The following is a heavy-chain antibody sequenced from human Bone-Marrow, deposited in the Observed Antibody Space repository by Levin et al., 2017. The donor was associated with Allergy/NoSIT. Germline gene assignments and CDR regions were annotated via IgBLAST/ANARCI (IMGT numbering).Heavy chain of an antibody. D-gene: IGHD2-2*01. CDR3: ARDCGSSSCYSDY. Sequence: ASVKVSCKASGYKFTSYSVNWVRQAPGKGLEWVGWTSDYSGRKEYAQNFQGRLTMTTDTSTSTAYLELRSLTSDDTAIYYCARDCGSSSCYSDYWGQGTMVTVSS. V-gene: IGHV1-18*01. J-gene: IGHJ4*02. CDR2: TSDYSGRK. CDR1: GYKFTSYS.